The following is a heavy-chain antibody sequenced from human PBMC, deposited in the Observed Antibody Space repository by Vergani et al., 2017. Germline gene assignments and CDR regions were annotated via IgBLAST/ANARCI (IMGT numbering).Heavy chain of an antibody. CDR1: GSTFSSYA. CDR3: ARDPEHGAIDY. CDR2: INKDGSEQ. D-gene: IGHD4-17*01. J-gene: IGHJ4*02. Sequence: EVQLVESGGGLVQPGGSLRLSCAASGSTFSSYAMNWVRQAPGKGLEWVAEINKDGSEQYYVDSVRGRFTISRDNTKNSLYLQMNSLRGEDTAVYYCARDPEHGAIDYWGQGTLVTVSS. V-gene: IGHV3-7*01.